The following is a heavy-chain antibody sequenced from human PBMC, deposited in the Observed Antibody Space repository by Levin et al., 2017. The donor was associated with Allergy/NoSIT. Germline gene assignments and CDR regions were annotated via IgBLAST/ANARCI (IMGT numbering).Heavy chain of an antibody. D-gene: IGHD3-10*01. CDR2: MNPNSGNT. Sequence: VASVKVSCKASGYTFTSYDINWVRQATGQGLEWMGWMNPNSGNTGYAQKFQGRVTMTRNTSISTAYMELSSLRSEDTAVYYCARGYYGSGSYYGPYYYYGMDVWGQGTTVTVSS. CDR1: GYTFTSYD. J-gene: IGHJ6*02. V-gene: IGHV1-8*01. CDR3: ARGYYGSGSYYGPYYYYGMDV.